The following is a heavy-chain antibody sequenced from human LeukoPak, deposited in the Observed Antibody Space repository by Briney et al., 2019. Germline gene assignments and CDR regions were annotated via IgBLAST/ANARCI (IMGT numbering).Heavy chain of an antibody. CDR1: GFTFSSYT. CDR3: ARDWNPLKLKTTGPRDAVGI. J-gene: IGHJ3*02. V-gene: IGHV3-21*01. CDR2: ISSSSSYI. D-gene: IGHD1-1*01. Sequence: GGSLRLSCAASGFTFSSYTMNWVRQAPGKGLEWVSFISSSSSYIYYADSLKGRFTTSRDNAKNSLYLQMNSLRAEDTAVYYCARDWNPLKLKTTGPRDAVGIWGQGTMVTVSS.